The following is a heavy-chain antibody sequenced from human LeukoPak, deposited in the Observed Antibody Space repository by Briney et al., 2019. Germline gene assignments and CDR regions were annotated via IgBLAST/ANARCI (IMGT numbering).Heavy chain of an antibody. Sequence: ASVKVSCKASGYTFTNYYMHWVRQAPGQGLEWMGIINPSGGNTNYAQNFQGRVTMTRDTSTSTVYMELSSLRSEDTAVYYYARVRDGYNDAYDIWGQGTMVTVPS. CDR3: ARVRDGYNDAYDI. J-gene: IGHJ3*02. CDR2: INPSGGNT. CDR1: GYTFTNYY. D-gene: IGHD5-24*01. V-gene: IGHV1-46*01.